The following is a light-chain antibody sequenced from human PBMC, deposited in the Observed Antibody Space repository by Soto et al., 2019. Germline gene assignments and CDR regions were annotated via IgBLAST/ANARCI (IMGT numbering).Light chain of an antibody. CDR3: QRSFSTPLA. J-gene: IGKJ4*01. Sequence: DIQMTQSPSSLSASVGDRVTITCRASQSISSYLHWYQQKPGKAPTLLIYAAFSLQRGVPSRVSGSASGTDFTLTISSLQPEYFATYYCQRSFSTPLAFGGGTKVEIK. CDR1: QSISSY. CDR2: AAF. V-gene: IGKV1-39*01.